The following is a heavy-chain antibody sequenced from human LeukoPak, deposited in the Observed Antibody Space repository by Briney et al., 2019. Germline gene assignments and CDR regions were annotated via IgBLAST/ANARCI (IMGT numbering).Heavy chain of an antibody. Sequence: GGSLRLSCAASGFTFSSYWMSWVRQAPGKGLEWVANIKQDGSEKYYVDSVKGRFTISRDNAKNSLYLQMNSLRAEDTAVYYCARVLITMIVVVITDAFDIWGQGTMVTVSS. CDR1: GFTFSSYW. D-gene: IGHD3-22*01. CDR2: IKQDGSEK. CDR3: ARVLITMIVVVITDAFDI. V-gene: IGHV3-7*01. J-gene: IGHJ3*02.